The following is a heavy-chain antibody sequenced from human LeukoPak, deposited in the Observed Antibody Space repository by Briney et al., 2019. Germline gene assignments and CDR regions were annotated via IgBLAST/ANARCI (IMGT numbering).Heavy chain of an antibody. V-gene: IGHV4-34*01. CDR1: GGSFSGYY. J-gene: IGHJ4*02. CDR2: INHSGST. Sequence: SETLSLTCAVYGGSFSGYYWSWIRQPPGKGLEWMGEINHSGSTNYNPSLKSRVTISVDTSKNQFSLKLSSVTAADTAVYYCARFEYSSSSVDYWGQGTLVTVSS. D-gene: IGHD6-6*01. CDR3: ARFEYSSSSVDY.